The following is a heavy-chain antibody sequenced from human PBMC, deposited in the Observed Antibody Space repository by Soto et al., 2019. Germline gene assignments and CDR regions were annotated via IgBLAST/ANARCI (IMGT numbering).Heavy chain of an antibody. CDR2: IKSWTDGGRV. J-gene: IGHJ1*01. CDR3: TPWRRDKSCTSVSCYGDGAY. CDR1: GFTFNRAW. V-gene: IGHV3-15*02. D-gene: IGHD2-2*01. Sequence: EVPLVESGGALVKPGESLPLSCAASGFTFNRAWMTWVLPAPGKGLEWVGRIKSWTDGGRVDTAAPVKGRFTISRDYSKNTFYLQMNSLKSDDTAVYYCTPWRRDKSCTSVSCYGDGAYWGQGTLVTVSA.